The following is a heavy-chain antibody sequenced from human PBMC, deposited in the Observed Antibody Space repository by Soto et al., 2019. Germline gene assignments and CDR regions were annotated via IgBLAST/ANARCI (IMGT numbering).Heavy chain of an antibody. CDR1: GYTFTSYG. Sequence: SVKVSCKASGYTFTSYGISWVRQAPGQGLEWMGWISAYNGNTNYAQKLQGRVTMTTDTSTSTAYMELRSLRSDDTAVYYCARASYPGYSGYDMKIWGQGTLFTVSS. V-gene: IGHV1-18*04. CDR2: ISAYNGNT. D-gene: IGHD5-12*01. J-gene: IGHJ4*02. CDR3: ARASYPGYSGYDMKI.